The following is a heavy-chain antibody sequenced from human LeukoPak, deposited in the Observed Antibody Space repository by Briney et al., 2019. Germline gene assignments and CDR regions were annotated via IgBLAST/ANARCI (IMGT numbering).Heavy chain of an antibody. V-gene: IGHV3-23*01. J-gene: IGHJ4*02. CDR3: AKDRSIGTYYTFDH. CDR1: GFTFNNYV. CDR2: ISASAAMT. Sequence: GGSLRLSCATSGFTFNNYVMTWARQAPGKGLEWVSSISASAAMTYYADSVKGRFTVSRDNSNNRLYLHMSGLTAADTAVYYCAKDRSIGTYYTFDHWGQGSLVTVSS. D-gene: IGHD1-26*01.